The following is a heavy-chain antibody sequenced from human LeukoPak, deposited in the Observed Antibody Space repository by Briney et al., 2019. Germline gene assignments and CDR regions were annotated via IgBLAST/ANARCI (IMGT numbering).Heavy chain of an antibody. V-gene: IGHV3-7*01. J-gene: IGHJ4*02. Sequence: PGGSLRLSCAASGFTFSSYWMSWVRQAPGKGLEWVAHIKQDGSEKYYVDSVKGRFTISRDNAKNSLYLQMNSLRAEDTAVYYCARDKWSTMIVVKGPFDYWGRGTLVTVSS. CDR3: ARDKWSTMIVVKGPFDY. D-gene: IGHD3-22*01. CDR2: IKQDGSEK. CDR1: GFTFSSYW.